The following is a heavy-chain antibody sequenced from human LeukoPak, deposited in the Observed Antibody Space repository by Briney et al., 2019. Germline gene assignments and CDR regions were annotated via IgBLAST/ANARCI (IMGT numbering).Heavy chain of an antibody. V-gene: IGHV1-8*01. CDR1: GYTFTSYD. Sequence: ASVKVSCKASGYTFTSYDINWVRQATGQGLEWMGWMNPNSGNTGYAQKFQGRVTMTRNTAISTAYMELSSLRSEDTAVYYCARSPSDILTGYYTVYFDYWGQGTLVTVSS. CDR3: ARSPSDILTGYYTVYFDY. CDR2: MNPNSGNT. D-gene: IGHD3-9*01. J-gene: IGHJ4*02.